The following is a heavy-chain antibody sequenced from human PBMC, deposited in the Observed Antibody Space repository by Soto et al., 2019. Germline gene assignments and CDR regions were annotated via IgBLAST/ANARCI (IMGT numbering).Heavy chain of an antibody. CDR1: GYTFTGNS. V-gene: IGHV1-2*04. J-gene: IGHJ4*02. D-gene: IGHD6-13*01. Sequence: QVHLVQSGPEVKKPGASVKVSCKASGYTFTGNSLHWVRQAPGQGLEWMGWINPNNGGTNYAQKFRGWVTMTRDTSISTAYKDLSRLKSDDTAVYYCAIQRSRVVYWGQGTQVTVSS. CDR2: INPNNGGT. CDR3: AIQRSRVVY.